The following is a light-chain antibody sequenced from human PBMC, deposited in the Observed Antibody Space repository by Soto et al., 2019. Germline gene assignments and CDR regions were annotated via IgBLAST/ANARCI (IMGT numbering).Light chain of an antibody. CDR1: QSVSSY. V-gene: IGKV3-15*01. J-gene: IGKJ2*01. CDR2: DAS. CDR3: HQYNSWPPGT. Sequence: EIVLTQSPATLSLSPGERATLSCSASQSVSSYLAWYQQKPGRAPRLLISDASTRATGIPARFSGSGSGTEFTLTISSLQSEDFALYYCHQYNSWPPGTFGQGTKVYIK.